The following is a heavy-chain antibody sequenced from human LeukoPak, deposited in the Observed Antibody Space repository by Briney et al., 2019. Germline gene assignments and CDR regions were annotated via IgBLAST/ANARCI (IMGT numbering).Heavy chain of an antibody. D-gene: IGHD5-18*01. CDR3: ARAGYTYGTGYYFDY. J-gene: IGHJ4*02. CDR2: IYYTGAT. CDR1: GGSISSYY. V-gene: IGHV4-59*01. Sequence: SETLSLTCTVSGGSISSYYWSWIRLPPGKGLEWIGYIYYTGATYCNPSLKSRVTISLDTSKNQFSLKLSSVTAADAAVYYCARAGYTYGTGYYFDYWGQGALVTVSS.